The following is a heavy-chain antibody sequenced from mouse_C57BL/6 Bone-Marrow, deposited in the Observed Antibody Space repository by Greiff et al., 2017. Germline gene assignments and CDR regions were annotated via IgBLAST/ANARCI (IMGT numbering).Heavy chain of an antibody. D-gene: IGHD3-2*02. CDR2: IHPNSGST. Sequence: VQLQQPGAELVKPGASVKLSCKASGYTFTSYWMHWVKQRPGQGLEWIGMIHPNSGSTNYNEKFKSKATLTVDKSSSTAYMQLSSLTSEDSAVYNCARNSSGYYAMDYWGQGTSVTVSS. CDR1: GYTFTSYW. J-gene: IGHJ4*01. V-gene: IGHV1-64*01. CDR3: ARNSSGYYAMDY.